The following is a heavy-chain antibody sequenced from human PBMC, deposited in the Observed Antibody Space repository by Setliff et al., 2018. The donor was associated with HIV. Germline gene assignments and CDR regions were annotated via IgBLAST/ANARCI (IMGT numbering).Heavy chain of an antibody. J-gene: IGHJ6*03. V-gene: IGHV4-34*01. CDR3: ARDRYTWNYGKNYMDV. D-gene: IGHD1-7*01. Sequence: SETLSLTCAVYGGSVSGYYWSWIRQPPGKGLEWIGEINHSGSTNYNPSLKSRVTISVDTSKNQFSLKLSSVTAADTAVYYCARDRYTWNYGKNYMDVWGKGTTVTVS. CDR2: INHSGST. CDR1: GGSVSGYY.